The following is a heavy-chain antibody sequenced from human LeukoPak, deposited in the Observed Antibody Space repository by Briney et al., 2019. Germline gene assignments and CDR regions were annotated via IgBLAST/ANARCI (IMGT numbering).Heavy chain of an antibody. CDR2: IGAYNGNT. CDR1: GYTFSSYG. D-gene: IGHD2-2*01. CDR3: ARDGVPAAVSCPGRFDP. V-gene: IGHV1-18*01. Sequence: ASVKVSCKASGYTFSSYGINWVRQAPGQGLEWMEWIGAYNGNTNYAQKFQGRVTVTRDTSTSTAYMEVRSLRSDDTAVYFCARDGVPAAVSCPGRFDPWGQGTLVTVSS. J-gene: IGHJ5*02.